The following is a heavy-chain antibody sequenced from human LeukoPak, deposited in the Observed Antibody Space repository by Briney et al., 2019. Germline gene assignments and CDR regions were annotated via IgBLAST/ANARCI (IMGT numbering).Heavy chain of an antibody. J-gene: IGHJ4*02. CDR1: GGSFSGYY. D-gene: IGHD6-13*01. CDR2: IYYSGST. V-gene: IGHV4-34*01. CDR3: ARDRSRVAAAGTESDDY. Sequence: SETLSLTCAVYGGSFSGYYWGWIRQLPGKGLEWIGSIYYSGSTYYNPSLKSRVTISVDTSKNQFSLKLSSVTAADTAVYYCARDRSRVAAAGTESDDYWGQGTLVTVSS.